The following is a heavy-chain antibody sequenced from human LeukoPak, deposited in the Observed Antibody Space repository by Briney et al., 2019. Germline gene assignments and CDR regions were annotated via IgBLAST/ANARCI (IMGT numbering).Heavy chain of an antibody. J-gene: IGHJ4*02. D-gene: IGHD5-12*01. CDR2: ISSSSTYI. CDR1: GFPFRSFS. CDR3: AKDGYVPRADSFDY. Sequence: KSGGSLRLSCVASGFPFRSFSMNWVRQAPGKGLEWVSSISSSSTYIYYADSVKGRFTISRDNSKNTLYLQMNSLRAEDTAVYYCAKDGYVPRADSFDYWGQGTLVTVSS. V-gene: IGHV3-21*04.